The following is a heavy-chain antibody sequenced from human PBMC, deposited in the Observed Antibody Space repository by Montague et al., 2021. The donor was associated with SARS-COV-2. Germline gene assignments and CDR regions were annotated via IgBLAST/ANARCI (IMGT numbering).Heavy chain of an antibody. CDR2: IFRSGAS. V-gene: IGHV4-4*02. CDR3: VRGGTMTVVVFDY. Sequence: SETLSLTCTASGDSLSNSNWWTWVRQSPGRGLEWIGEIFRSGASNYNPPLKSRVTMSVDMSRNQFSLSLSNVTAADTAIYYCVRGGTMTVVVFDYWGQGTLVTVSS. D-gene: IGHD3-22*01. CDR1: GDSLSNSNW. J-gene: IGHJ4*02.